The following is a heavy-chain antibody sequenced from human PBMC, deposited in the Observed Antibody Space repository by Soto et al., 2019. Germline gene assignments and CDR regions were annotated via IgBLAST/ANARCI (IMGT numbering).Heavy chain of an antibody. V-gene: IGHV2-5*02. CDR3: AHTVSRYLLYH. CDR1: GFSLSTNGVG. CDR2: IYWDDDK. Sequence: QITLKESGPTLVKPTQTLTLTCTFSGFSLSTNGVGVGWIRQPPGKALEWLALIYWDDDKRYSPSPKSRLTITKDTSKRQVVLTITNMDPVDTATYYCAHTVSRYLLYHWGQGTLVTVSS. D-gene: IGHD1-1*01. J-gene: IGHJ5*02.